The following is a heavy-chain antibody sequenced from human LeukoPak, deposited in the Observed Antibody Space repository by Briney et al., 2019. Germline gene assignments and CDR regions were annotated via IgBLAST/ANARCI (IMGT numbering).Heavy chain of an antibody. J-gene: IGHJ4*02. Sequence: GGSLRLSCAASGFTFSSYAMSWVRQAPGKGLEWVSAISSSGGSTYYADSGKGRFTISRDNSKNTLYLQMNSLRADDTAVYYCAKDLGSGWYDPGYYFDYWGQGTLVTVSS. V-gene: IGHV3-23*01. CDR3: AKDLGSGWYDPGYYFDY. CDR1: GFTFSSYA. CDR2: ISSSGGST. D-gene: IGHD6-19*01.